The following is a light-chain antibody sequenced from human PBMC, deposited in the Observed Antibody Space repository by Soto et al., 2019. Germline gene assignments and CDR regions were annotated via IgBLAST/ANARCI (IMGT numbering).Light chain of an antibody. J-gene: IGKJ1*01. V-gene: IGKV3-20*01. Sequence: IVLTQSPGTLSLSSGERATLSCRSSHFVASSYVAWYQQKPGQALRLLIYGASSRATGIPDRFSGSGSGTDFTLTISRLEPEDFPVYYCQQYGSSPGKVGQGTKVDIK. CDR3: QQYGSSPGK. CDR1: HFVASSY. CDR2: GAS.